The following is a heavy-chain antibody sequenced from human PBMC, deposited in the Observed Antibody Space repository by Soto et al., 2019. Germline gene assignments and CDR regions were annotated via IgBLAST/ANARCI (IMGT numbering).Heavy chain of an antibody. CDR2: IIPIFGTA. D-gene: IGHD6-13*01. Sequence: QVQLVQSGAEVKKPGSSVKVSCKASGGTFSSYAISWVRQAPGPGLEWMGGIIPIFGTANYSQKFQGRVTITADKSTSTAYMELSSLRSEDTAVYYCARSLIAAAGTGSYYFDYWGQGTLVTVSS. J-gene: IGHJ4*02. CDR1: GGTFSSYA. V-gene: IGHV1-69*06. CDR3: ARSLIAAAGTGSYYFDY.